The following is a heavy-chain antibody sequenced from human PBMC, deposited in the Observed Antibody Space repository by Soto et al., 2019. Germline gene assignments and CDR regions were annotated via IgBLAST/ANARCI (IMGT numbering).Heavy chain of an antibody. V-gene: IGHV3-49*04. J-gene: IGHJ4*02. Sequence: GGSLRLSCAASGFTFGNYAMTWVRQAPGKGLEWVGFIRSKAYGGTTEYAASVKGRFTISRDDSKSIAYLQMNSLKTEDTAVYYCALHEYAIYGIDYWGQGTLVTVSS. CDR1: GFTFGNYA. D-gene: IGHD2-8*01. CDR2: IRSKAYGGTT. CDR3: ALHEYAIYGIDY.